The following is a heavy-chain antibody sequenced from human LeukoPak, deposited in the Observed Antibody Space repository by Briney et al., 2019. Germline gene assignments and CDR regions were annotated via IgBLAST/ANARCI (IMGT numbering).Heavy chain of an antibody. Sequence: PSETLSLTCTVFGGSISSSSYYWGWIRQPPGKGLEWIGNIYYSGSTYYNPSLKSRVTISVDTSKNQFSLKLTSVTAADTAVYYCARQTRYWEPPGFDYWGQGTLVTVSS. CDR3: ARQTRYWEPPGFDY. V-gene: IGHV4-39*01. CDR2: IYYSGST. D-gene: IGHD1-26*01. J-gene: IGHJ4*02. CDR1: GGSISSSSYY.